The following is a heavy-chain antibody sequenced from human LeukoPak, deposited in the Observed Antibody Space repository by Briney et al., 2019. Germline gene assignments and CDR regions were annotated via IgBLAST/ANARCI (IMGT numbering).Heavy chain of an antibody. CDR2: ISSSSSYI. J-gene: IGHJ4*02. CDR3: AREPYGDYYSHFTFDY. CDR1: GFTIDDYG. V-gene: IGHV3-21*01. D-gene: IGHD4-17*01. Sequence: PGGSLRLSCGASGFTIDDYGMSWVRQAPGKGLEWVSSISSSSSYIYYADSVKGRFTISRDNAKNSLYLQMNSLRAEDTAVYYCAREPYGDYYSHFTFDYWGQGTLVTVSS.